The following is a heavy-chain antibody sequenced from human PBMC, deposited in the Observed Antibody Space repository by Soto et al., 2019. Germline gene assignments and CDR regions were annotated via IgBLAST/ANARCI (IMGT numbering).Heavy chain of an antibody. V-gene: IGHV4-59*01. CDR3: VKHRGNPSGAFDI. Sequence: SETLSLTCTVSGGSISHFYWSWIRQSPGKGLEWLGYIYDSGSTSYNPSLKSRVTMSMDTSKTQFSLNLSSVTAADTAVYYCVKHRGNPSGAFDIWGQGTMVTVSS. J-gene: IGHJ3*02. CDR2: IYDSGST. CDR1: GGSISHFY. D-gene: IGHD3-10*01.